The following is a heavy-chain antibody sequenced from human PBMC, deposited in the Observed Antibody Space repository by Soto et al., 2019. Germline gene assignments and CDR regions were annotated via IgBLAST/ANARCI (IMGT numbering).Heavy chain of an antibody. J-gene: IGHJ4*02. Sequence: EVQLVESGGGLVQPGGSLRLSCAASGFTFSSYWMRWVRQAPGKGLEWVANIKEDGSDKYYVYSVKGRFTISRDNARNSLYLQMNSLGGEDTSVYYCANEGVPYSSACRKCGDYDCCGRGTLVTVSS. V-gene: IGHV3-7*03. D-gene: IGHD6-19*01. CDR2: IKEDGSDK. CDR1: GFTFSSYW. CDR3: ANEGVPYSSACRKCGDYDC.